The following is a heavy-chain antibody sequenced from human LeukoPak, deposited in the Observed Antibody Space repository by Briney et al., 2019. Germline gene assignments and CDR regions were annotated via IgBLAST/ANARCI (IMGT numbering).Heavy chain of an antibody. CDR1: GFTFSSYG. J-gene: IGHJ3*02. Sequence: GGSLRLSCAASGFTFSSYGMHWVRQAPGKGLEWVAFIRYDGSNKYYADSVKGRLTISRDNSKNTLYLQMNSLKTEDTAVYYCTSTGSYYHASGIDAFDIWGRGTMVTVSS. D-gene: IGHD1-26*01. V-gene: IGHV3-30*02. CDR3: TSTGSYYHASGIDAFDI. CDR2: IRYDGSNK.